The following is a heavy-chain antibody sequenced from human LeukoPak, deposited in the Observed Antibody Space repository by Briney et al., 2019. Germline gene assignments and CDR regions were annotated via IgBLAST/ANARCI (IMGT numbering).Heavy chain of an antibody. CDR1: GGSISSSSYY. CDR2: IYYSGST. V-gene: IGHV4-39*01. Sequence: SETLSLTCTVSGGSISSSSYYWGWIRQPPGKGLEWIGSIYYSGSTYYNPSLKSRVTTSVDTSKNQFSLKLSSVTAADTAVYYCARFVRRIAARAGHAFDIWGQGTMVTVSS. J-gene: IGHJ3*02. D-gene: IGHD6-6*01. CDR3: ARFVRRIAARAGHAFDI.